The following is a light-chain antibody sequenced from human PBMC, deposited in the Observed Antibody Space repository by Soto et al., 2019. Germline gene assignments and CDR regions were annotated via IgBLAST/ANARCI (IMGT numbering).Light chain of an antibody. CDR3: QQYGSSSWT. CDR2: DAS. J-gene: IGKJ1*01. V-gene: IGKV3-20*01. Sequence: EIVLTQSPGTLSLSPGERATLSCRASQSVGSNYLAWYQQRPGQAPRLLIYDASSRATGIPDRFSGSGSGTDFTLTIGRLETEDFAVYYCQQYGSSSWTFGQGTKVDIK. CDR1: QSVGSNY.